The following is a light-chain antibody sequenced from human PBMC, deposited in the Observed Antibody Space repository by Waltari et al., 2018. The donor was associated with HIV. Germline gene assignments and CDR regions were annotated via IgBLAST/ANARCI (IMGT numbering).Light chain of an antibody. CDR1: ELADQY. CDR2: KDG. V-gene: IGLV3-25*03. Sequence: SFELTQPPSVSVSPGQTARITCSGDELADQYVYWYQQKAGQAPVLVMYKDGERFFASTSGTTVTLIISGVQAEDEADYYCQSADSSDSSYVFGSGTKVTVL. J-gene: IGLJ1*01. CDR3: QSADSSDSSYV.